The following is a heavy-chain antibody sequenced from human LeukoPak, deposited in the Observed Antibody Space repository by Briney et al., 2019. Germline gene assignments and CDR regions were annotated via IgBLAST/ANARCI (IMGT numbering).Heavy chain of an antibody. V-gene: IGHV3-21*01. Sequence: GGSLRLPCAASGFTFSSYSMNWVRQAPGKGLEWVSSISSNSSYIYYADSVKGRFTISRDNAKNSLYLQMNSLRAEDTAVYYCARESSSSSSYWVRGTLVSVS. CDR2: ISSNSSYI. J-gene: IGHJ4*02. CDR1: GFTFSSYS. D-gene: IGHD6-6*01. CDR3: ARESSSSSSY.